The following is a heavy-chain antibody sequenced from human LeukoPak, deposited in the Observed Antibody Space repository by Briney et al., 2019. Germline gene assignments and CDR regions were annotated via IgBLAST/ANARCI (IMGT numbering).Heavy chain of an antibody. D-gene: IGHD2-2*01. CDR3: ASGGDCSSTSCQKTQNHQNDY. CDR2: IYYSGST. J-gene: IGHJ4*02. CDR1: GGSISSGGYY. Sequence: SETLSLTCTVSGGSISSGGYYWSWIRQHPGKGLEWIGYIYYSGSTYYNPSLKSRVTISVDTSKNQFSLKLSSVTAADTAVYYCASGGDCSSTSCQKTQNHQNDYWGQGTLVTVSS. V-gene: IGHV4-31*03.